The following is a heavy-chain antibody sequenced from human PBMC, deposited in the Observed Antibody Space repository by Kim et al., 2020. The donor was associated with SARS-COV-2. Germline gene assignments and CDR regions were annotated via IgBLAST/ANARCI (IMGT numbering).Heavy chain of an antibody. Sequence: SETLSLTCAVYGGSFSGYYRSWIRQPPGKGLEWIGEIHPSGSADYNPSLNSRVSISLDTSKNQFSLRLGSVTAADTAVYYCSRGVDRAKTGVDWGQGTLV. CDR3: SRGVDRAKTGVD. CDR1: GGSFSGYY. CDR2: IHPSGSA. J-gene: IGHJ4*02. V-gene: IGHV4-34*01. D-gene: IGHD5-18*01.